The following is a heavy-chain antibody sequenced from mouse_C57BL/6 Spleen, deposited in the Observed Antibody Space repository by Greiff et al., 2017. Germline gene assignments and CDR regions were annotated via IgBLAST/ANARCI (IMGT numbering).Heavy chain of an antibody. Sequence: QVQLQQPGAELVKPGASVKMSCKASGYTFTSYWITWVKQRPGQGLEWIGDIYPGSGSTNYNEKFKSKATLTVGTSSSTAYMQLSSLTSEDSAVYYCAIRGNSNYDFFAYWGQGTLVTVSA. V-gene: IGHV1-55*01. CDR3: AIRGNSNYDFFAY. J-gene: IGHJ3*01. CDR1: GYTFTSYW. CDR2: IYPGSGST. D-gene: IGHD2-5*01.